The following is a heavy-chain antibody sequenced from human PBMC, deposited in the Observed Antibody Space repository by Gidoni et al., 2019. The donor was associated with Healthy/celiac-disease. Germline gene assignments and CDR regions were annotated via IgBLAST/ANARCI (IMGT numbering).Heavy chain of an antibody. CDR3: ARDLMVRGVTYFDY. J-gene: IGHJ4*02. CDR1: GFTFSSYS. D-gene: IGHD3-10*01. V-gene: IGHV3-21*01. CDR2: SSSSSSYI. Sequence: EVQLVESGGGLVKPGGSLRLSCAASGFTFSSYSMNWVRQAPGKGLEWVSSSSSSSSYIYYADSVKGRFTISRDNAKNSLYLQMNSLRAEDTAVYYCARDLMVRGVTYFDYWGQGTLVTVSS.